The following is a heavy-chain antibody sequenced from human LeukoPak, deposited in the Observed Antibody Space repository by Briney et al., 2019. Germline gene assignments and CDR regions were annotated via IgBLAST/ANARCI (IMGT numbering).Heavy chain of an antibody. CDR1: GYTFTSYP. D-gene: IGHD2-2*01. J-gene: IGHJ5*02. CDR3: ARARGDIVVVPAAIWFDP. V-gene: IGHV1-2*02. Sequence: GASVKVSCKASGYTFTSYPIHWVRQAPGQGLEWMGIINPSGGSTNYAQKFQGRVTMTSDTSISTAYMELSRLRSDDTAVYYCARARGDIVVVPAAIWFDPWGQGTPVTLSS. CDR2: INPSGGST.